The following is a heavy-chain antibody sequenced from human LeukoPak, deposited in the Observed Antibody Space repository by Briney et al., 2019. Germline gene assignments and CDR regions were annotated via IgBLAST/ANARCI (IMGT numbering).Heavy chain of an antibody. J-gene: IGHJ4*02. D-gene: IGHD2-2*01. CDR2: INSDGSST. Sequence: GGSLRLSCAASGFTFSSYWMHWVRQAPGKGLVWVSRINSDGSSTSYADSVKGRFTISRDNAKNTLYLQMNSLRAEDTAVYYCARSPLLAAYCSSTSCLRRDLYYFDYWGQGTLVTVSS. CDR3: ARSPLLAAYCSSTSCLRRDLYYFDY. V-gene: IGHV3-74*01. CDR1: GFTFSSYW.